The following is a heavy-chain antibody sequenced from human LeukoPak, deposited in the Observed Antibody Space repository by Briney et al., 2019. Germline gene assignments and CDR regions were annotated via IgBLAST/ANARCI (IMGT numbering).Heavy chain of an antibody. V-gene: IGHV1-2*06. CDR1: GYTFTGYY. CDR2: INPNSGGT. J-gene: IGHJ4*02. CDR3: ARDYSSSEYYFDY. D-gene: IGHD6-6*01. Sequence: ASVKVSCKASGYTFTGYYVHWVRQAPGQGLEWMGRINPNSGGTNYAQKFQGRVTMTRDTSISTAYMELSRLRSDDTAVYYCARDYSSSEYYFDYWGQGTLVTVSS.